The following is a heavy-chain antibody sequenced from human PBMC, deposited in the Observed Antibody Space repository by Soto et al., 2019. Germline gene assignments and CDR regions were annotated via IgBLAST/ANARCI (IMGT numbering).Heavy chain of an antibody. J-gene: IGHJ6*03. V-gene: IGHV1-8*01. D-gene: IGHD4-4*01. Sequence: GASVKVSCKASGYTFTSYDINWVRQATGQGLEWMGWMNPNSGNTGYAQKLQSKVTMTRNTSISTAYIKLSSLRSEDTAVYYSARGNYSKVYHYYYYYMDVWGKGTTVTVSS. CDR3: ARGNYSKVYHYYYYYMDV. CDR1: GYTFTSYD. CDR2: MNPNSGNT.